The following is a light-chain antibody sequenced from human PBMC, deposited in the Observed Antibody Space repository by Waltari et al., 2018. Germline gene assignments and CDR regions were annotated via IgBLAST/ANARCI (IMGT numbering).Light chain of an antibody. CDR2: SNN. V-gene: IGLV1-44*01. CDR1: SSNIGSNT. Sequence: QSVLTQPPSASGTPGQRVTISCSGSSSNIGSNTVNWYHQLPGTAPNLLIYSNNQPPSAVPDRFSGSKSGTSASLAISGLQSEDEADYYCAAWDDSLNGHVVFGGGTKLTVL. CDR3: AAWDDSLNGHVV. J-gene: IGLJ2*01.